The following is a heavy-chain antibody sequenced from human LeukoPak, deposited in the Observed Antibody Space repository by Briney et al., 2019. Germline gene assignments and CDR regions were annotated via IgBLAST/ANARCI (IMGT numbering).Heavy chain of an antibody. V-gene: IGHV3-21*06. Sequence: PGGSLRLSCAASGFTFSSYTINWVRQAPGKGLEWVSSISGNSNYIYYADSVKGRFTISRDSAKSSLYLQMNSLRAEDTALYYCARAVSCTNGACAHDAFRIWGLGTMVTVSS. J-gene: IGHJ3*02. CDR3: ARAVSCTNGACAHDAFRI. D-gene: IGHD2-8*01. CDR2: ISGNSNYI. CDR1: GFTFSSYT.